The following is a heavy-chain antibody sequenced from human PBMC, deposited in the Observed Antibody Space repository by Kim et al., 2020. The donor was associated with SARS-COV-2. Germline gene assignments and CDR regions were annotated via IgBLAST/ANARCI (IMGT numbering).Heavy chain of an antibody. CDR1: GFTFSSYA. J-gene: IGHJ6*02. Sequence: GGSLRLSCAASGFTFSSYAMHWVRQAPGKGLEYVSAISSNGGSTYYANSVKGRFTISRDNSKNTLYLQMGSLRAEDMAVYYCARVIPGIYGMDVWGQGTT. CDR2: ISSNGGST. D-gene: IGHD3-16*02. CDR3: ARVIPGIYGMDV. V-gene: IGHV3-64*01.